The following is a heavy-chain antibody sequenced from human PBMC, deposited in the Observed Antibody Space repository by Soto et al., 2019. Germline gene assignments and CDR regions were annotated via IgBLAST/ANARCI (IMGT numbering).Heavy chain of an antibody. Sequence: QVQLQESGPGLVKPSETLSLTCTVSGGSASSGSYYWSWIRQPPGKGLEWIGYHYYSGGTNYNPPLKRQLTISLDTTKNECLLEVDSVTAADTAVYYWARDQVAGQVYWFDPWGQGTLVTVSS. D-gene: IGHD6-19*01. CDR3: ARDQVAGQVYWFDP. CDR1: GGSASSGSYY. V-gene: IGHV4-61*01. CDR2: HYYSGGT. J-gene: IGHJ5*02.